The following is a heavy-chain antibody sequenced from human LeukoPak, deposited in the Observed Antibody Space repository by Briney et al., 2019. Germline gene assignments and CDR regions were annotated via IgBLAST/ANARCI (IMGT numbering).Heavy chain of an antibody. CDR1: GFTFSSHG. J-gene: IGHJ4*02. CDR3: ARDGAAAGTPYFDY. D-gene: IGHD6-13*01. V-gene: IGHV3-30*03. CDR2: TSYDGSTK. Sequence: PGGSLRLSCAASGFTFSSHGMHWVRQAPGKGLEWVAVTSYDGSTKYYADSAKGRFNISRDNAKNSLYLQMNSLRAEDTAVYYCARDGAAAGTPYFDYWGQGTLVTVSS.